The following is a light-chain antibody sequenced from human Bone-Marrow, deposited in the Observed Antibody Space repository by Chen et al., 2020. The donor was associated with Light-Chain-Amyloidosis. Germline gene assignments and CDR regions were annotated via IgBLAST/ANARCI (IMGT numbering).Light chain of an antibody. J-gene: IGKJ1*01. Sequence: DIVLTQSPDSLAVSLGERATINCKSSQSVLHSSNNKNYFAWYQQKPGQPPKLLIYWASTRESGVPDRFSGSGSGTDFTLTISSLQAEDVAVYYCHKYRGSPRTFGQGTKVEI. CDR1: QSVLHSSNNKNY. CDR2: WAS. CDR3: HKYRGSPRT. V-gene: IGKV4-1*01.